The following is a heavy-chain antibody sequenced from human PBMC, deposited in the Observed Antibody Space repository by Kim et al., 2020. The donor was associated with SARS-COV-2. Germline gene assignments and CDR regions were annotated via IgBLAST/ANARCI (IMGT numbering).Heavy chain of an antibody. V-gene: IGHV3-23*01. Sequence: ANSVKDRFTISRANSKNTLYLQMNSLRAEDTAVYYCAKDSYGSGHYYFDYWGQRTLVTVSS. J-gene: IGHJ4*02. D-gene: IGHD3-10*01. CDR3: AKDSYGSGHYYFDY.